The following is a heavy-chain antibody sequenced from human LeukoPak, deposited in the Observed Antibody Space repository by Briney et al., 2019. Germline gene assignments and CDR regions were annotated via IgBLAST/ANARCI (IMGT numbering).Heavy chain of an antibody. CDR1: GYTFTSSA. D-gene: IGHD3-9*01. CDR2: ISAYNGNT. V-gene: IGHV1-18*01. J-gene: IGHJ5*02. CDR3: ATEAHYYDILKGYGNWFDR. Sequence: ASVKVSCKASGYTFTSSAINWVRQAPGQGLEWMGWISAYNGNTNYAQRLQGRVTITTDRSTSTAYMELRSLTYDDTAVYYCATEAHYYDILKGYGNWFDRWGQGTLVTVSS.